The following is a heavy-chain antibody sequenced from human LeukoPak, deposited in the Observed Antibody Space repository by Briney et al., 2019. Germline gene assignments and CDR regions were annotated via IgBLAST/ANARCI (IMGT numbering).Heavy chain of an antibody. V-gene: IGHV3-23*01. J-gene: IGHJ4*02. CDR3: AKSGYSYTDRFDY. CDR2: ISGGGVNT. Sequence: PGGSLRLPCAASGFTFNNYAMSWVRQAPGKGLEWISGISGGGVNTYYADSVEGRFTISRDNPKNTVYLHMNSLRDEDTAVYYCAKSGYSYTDRFDYWGQGTLVTVSS. CDR1: GFTFNNYA. D-gene: IGHD5-18*01.